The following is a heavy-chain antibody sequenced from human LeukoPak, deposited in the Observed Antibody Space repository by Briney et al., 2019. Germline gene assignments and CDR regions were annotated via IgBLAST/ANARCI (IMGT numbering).Heavy chain of an antibody. CDR3: ARDRGMEGFSGYGSPREDS. CDR1: GDSITSGNYY. CDR2: IHYSGST. D-gene: IGHD5-12*01. J-gene: IGHJ4*02. Sequence: PSETLSLTCTVSGDSITSGNYYWGWIRQPPGKGLEWIGSIHYSGSTYYNPSLNSRVIILVDTSKNQFSLKLSSVTAADTAVYYCARDRGMEGFSGYGSPREDSWGQGTLVTVSS. V-gene: IGHV4-39*07.